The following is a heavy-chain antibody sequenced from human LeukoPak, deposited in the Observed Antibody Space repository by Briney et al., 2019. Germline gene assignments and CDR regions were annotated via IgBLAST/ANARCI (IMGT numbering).Heavy chain of an antibody. J-gene: IGHJ4*02. D-gene: IGHD3-22*01. V-gene: IGHV3-30*04. Sequence: GGSLRLPCAASGFIFSSYAMHWVCQAPGKGLEWVAVTSHDGSDKNYADSVKGRFTISRDNSKNTLYLQMNSLKVEDTAVYYCARDADYYDSSGYYSQIDYWGQGTLVTVSS. CDR3: ARDADYYDSSGYYSQIDY. CDR2: TSHDGSDK. CDR1: GFIFSSYA.